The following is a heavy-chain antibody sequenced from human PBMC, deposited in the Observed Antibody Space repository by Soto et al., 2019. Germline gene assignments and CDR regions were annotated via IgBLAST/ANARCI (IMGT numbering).Heavy chain of an antibody. Sequence: SGPTLVNPTQTLTLTCTFSGFSLTTYGVGVGWIRQPPGKALEWLAFIYWDDDKRYSPSLKSRLTITKDTSKNQVVLTMTNMDTVDTATYSFDYRGRLMESYNYGALDYWGQGTAVTVS. CDR1: GFSLTTYGVG. CDR3: DYRGRLMESYNYGALDY. J-gene: IGHJ4*02. D-gene: IGHD5-18*01. V-gene: IGHV2-5*02. CDR2: IYWDDDK.